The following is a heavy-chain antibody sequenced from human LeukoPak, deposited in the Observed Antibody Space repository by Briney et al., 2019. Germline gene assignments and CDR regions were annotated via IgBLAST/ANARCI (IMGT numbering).Heavy chain of an antibody. Sequence: ASVKVSCKVSGYTLTELSMHWVRQAPRKGLEWMGGFDPEDGETIYAQKFQGRVTMTEDTSTDTAYMELSSLRSEDTAVYYCATDSPYSSSWFDAFDIWGQGTMVTVSS. J-gene: IGHJ3*02. V-gene: IGHV1-24*01. CDR2: FDPEDGET. CDR3: ATDSPYSSSWFDAFDI. CDR1: GYTLTELS. D-gene: IGHD6-13*01.